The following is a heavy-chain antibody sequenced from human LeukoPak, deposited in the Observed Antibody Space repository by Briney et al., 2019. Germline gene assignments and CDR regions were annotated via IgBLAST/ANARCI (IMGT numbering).Heavy chain of an antibody. D-gene: IGHD6-13*01. Sequence: GGSLRLSCAASAFTFSNYKMNWVRQAPGKGLEWVAVISYDGSNKYYADSVKGRFTISRDNSKNTLYLQMNSLRAEDTAVYYCARWQQLASWGQGTLVTVSS. J-gene: IGHJ5*02. CDR2: ISYDGSNK. CDR3: ARWQQLAS. CDR1: AFTFSNYK. V-gene: IGHV3-30-3*01.